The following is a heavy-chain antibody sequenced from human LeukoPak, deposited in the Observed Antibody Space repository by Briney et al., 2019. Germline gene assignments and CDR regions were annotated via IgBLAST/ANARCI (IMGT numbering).Heavy chain of an antibody. CDR2: INSDGSST. CDR1: GFTFSSYW. Sequence: GGSLRLSCAASGFTFSSYWMHWVRHAPGKGLVWVSRINSDGSSTSYADYVKGRFTISRDNAKSTLYLQMNSLRAEDTAVYYCGKALRYCSSASCYYYYYGMDVWGQGTTVTVSS. J-gene: IGHJ6*02. CDR3: GKALRYCSSASCYYYYYGMDV. V-gene: IGHV3-74*01. D-gene: IGHD2-2*01.